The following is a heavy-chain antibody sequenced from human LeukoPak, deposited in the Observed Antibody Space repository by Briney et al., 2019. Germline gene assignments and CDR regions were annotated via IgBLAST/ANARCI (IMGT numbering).Heavy chain of an antibody. D-gene: IGHD6-13*01. CDR1: GFTFSSYA. CDR2: ISYDGSNK. J-gene: IGHJ4*02. V-gene: IGHV3-30-3*01. Sequence: GGSLRLSCAASGFTFSSYAMHWVRQAPGKGLEWVAVISYDGSNKYYADSVKGRFTISRDNSENTLCLQMNSLRAEDTAVYYCANGGIAAANYWGQGTLVTVSS. CDR3: ANGGIAAANY.